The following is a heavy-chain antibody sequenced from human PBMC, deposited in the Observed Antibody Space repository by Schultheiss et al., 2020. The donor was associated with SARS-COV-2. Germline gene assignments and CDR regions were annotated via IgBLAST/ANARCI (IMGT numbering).Heavy chain of an antibody. V-gene: IGHV1-24*01. J-gene: IGHJ4*02. Sequence: ASVKVSCKASGGTFSSYAISWVRQAPGQGLEWMGGFDPEDGETIYAQKFQGRVTMTEDTSTDTAYMELSSLRSEDTAVYYCARGFVDTAMVWDYWGQGTLVTVSS. CDR3: ARGFVDTAMVWDY. CDR1: GGTFSSYA. D-gene: IGHD5-18*01. CDR2: FDPEDGET.